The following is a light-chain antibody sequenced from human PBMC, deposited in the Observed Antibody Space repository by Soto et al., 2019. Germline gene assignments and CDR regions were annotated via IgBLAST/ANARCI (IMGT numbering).Light chain of an antibody. J-gene: IGLJ3*02. CDR1: SSDVGGYNY. V-gene: IGLV2-14*03. Sequence: QSALTQPASVSGSPGQSITISCSGTSSDVGGYNYVSWFQHHPGKAPKLIIYDVSNRPSGVSNRFSGSKPGSTASLTISGLQAEDEADYYCNSYTSISTWVFGGGTKLTVL. CDR2: DVS. CDR3: NSYTSISTWV.